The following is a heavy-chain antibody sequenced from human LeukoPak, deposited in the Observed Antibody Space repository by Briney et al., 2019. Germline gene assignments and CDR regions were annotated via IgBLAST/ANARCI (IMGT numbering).Heavy chain of an antibody. J-gene: IGHJ5*02. CDR2: IYYSGST. CDR1: GGSISSSSYY. D-gene: IGHD3-10*01. V-gene: IGHV4-39*07. Sequence: SETLSLTCTVSGGSISSSSYYWGWLRQPPGKGLEWIGSIYYSGSTYYNPSLKSRVTISVDTSKNQFSLKLSSVTAADTAVYYCARTLNYYGSGSYGHDWFDPWGQGTLVTVSS. CDR3: ARTLNYYGSGSYGHDWFDP.